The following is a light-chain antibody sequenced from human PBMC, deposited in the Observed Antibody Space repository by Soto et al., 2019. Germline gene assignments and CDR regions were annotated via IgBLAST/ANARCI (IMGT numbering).Light chain of an antibody. Sequence: QSVLTQPPSASGTPGQRVTISCSGSSSNIGSNSVNWYQQLPGTAPKLLVYFNNQRPSGVPDRFSGSKSGTSASLAISGLQSEDEADYYCAAWDDSLNGYVFGTGIKVTVL. J-gene: IGLJ1*01. CDR3: AAWDDSLNGYV. CDR2: FNN. CDR1: SSNIGSNS. V-gene: IGLV1-44*01.